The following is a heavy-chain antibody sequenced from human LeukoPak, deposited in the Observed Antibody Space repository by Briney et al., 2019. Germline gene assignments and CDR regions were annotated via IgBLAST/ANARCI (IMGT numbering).Heavy chain of an antibody. Sequence: GGSLRLSCAVSGLTFSNSAMSWVRQAPGKGLEWVSAISVGSDVIYYADSVKGRFAISRDNSKHTVYLQMNSLRAEDTAVYYCAKAKEMATINWFDPWGQGTLVTVSS. J-gene: IGHJ5*02. D-gene: IGHD5-24*01. CDR2: ISVGSDVI. V-gene: IGHV3-23*01. CDR3: AKAKEMATINWFDP. CDR1: GLTFSNSA.